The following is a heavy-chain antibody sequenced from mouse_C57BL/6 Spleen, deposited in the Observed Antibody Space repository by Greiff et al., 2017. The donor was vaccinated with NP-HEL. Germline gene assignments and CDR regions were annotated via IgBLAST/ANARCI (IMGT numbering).Heavy chain of an antibody. CDR1: GYTFTSYW. CDR2: INPSNGGT. Sequence: QVQLKQPGTELVKPGASVKLSCKASGYTFTSYWMHWVKQRPGQGLEWIGNINPSNGGTNYNEKFKSKATRTVDKSSSTAYMQLSSLTSEDSAVYYCARDYYGSSYLAYWGQGTLVTVSA. D-gene: IGHD1-1*01. CDR3: ARDYYGSSYLAY. V-gene: IGHV1-53*01. J-gene: IGHJ3*01.